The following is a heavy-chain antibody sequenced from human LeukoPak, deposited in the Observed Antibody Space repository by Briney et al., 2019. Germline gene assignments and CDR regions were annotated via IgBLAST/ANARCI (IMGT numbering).Heavy chain of an antibody. CDR2: ISGSGGST. Sequence: GESLRLSCAASGFTFSSYAMSWVRQTPGKGLEWVSAISGSGGSTYYADSVKGRFTISRDNSKNTLYLQMNSLRAEDTAVYYCAKDQLGFPNSFDYWGQGTLVTVSS. V-gene: IGHV3-23*01. CDR1: GFTFSSYA. J-gene: IGHJ4*02. CDR3: AKDQLGFPNSFDY. D-gene: IGHD1-1*01.